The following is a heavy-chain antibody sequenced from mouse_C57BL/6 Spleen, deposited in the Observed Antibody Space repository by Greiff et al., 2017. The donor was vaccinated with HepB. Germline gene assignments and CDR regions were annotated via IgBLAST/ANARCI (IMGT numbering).Heavy chain of an antibody. D-gene: IGHD2-4*01. Sequence: EVQLQQSGPELVKPGASVKISCKASGYTFTDYYMNWVKQSHGKSLEWIGDINPNNGGTSYNQKFKGKATLTVDKSSSTAYMELRSLTSEDSAVYYCARSIGLRRRGYFDYWGQGTTLTVSS. CDR3: ARSIGLRRRGYFDY. J-gene: IGHJ2*01. CDR1: GYTFTDYY. CDR2: INPNNGGT. V-gene: IGHV1-26*01.